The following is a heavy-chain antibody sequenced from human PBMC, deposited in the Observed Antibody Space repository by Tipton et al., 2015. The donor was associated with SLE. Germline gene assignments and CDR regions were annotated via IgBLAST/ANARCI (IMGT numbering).Heavy chain of an antibody. J-gene: IGHJ4*02. CDR2: INHSGST. CDR3: ARGRVQLWYGGYFDY. CDR1: GGSFSGYY. D-gene: IGHD5-18*01. Sequence: TLSLTCAVYGGSFSGYYWSWIRQHPGKGLEWIGEINHSGSTNYNPSLKSRVTISVDTSKNQFSLKLSSVTAADTAVYYCARGRVQLWYGGYFDYWGQGTLVTVSS. V-gene: IGHV4-34*01.